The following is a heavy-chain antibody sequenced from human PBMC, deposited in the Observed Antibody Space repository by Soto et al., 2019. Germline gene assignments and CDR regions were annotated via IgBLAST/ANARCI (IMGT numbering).Heavy chain of an antibody. CDR3: AKEGNEDSSSWYYFDY. CDR2: ISGSGGST. J-gene: IGHJ4*02. V-gene: IGHV3-23*01. D-gene: IGHD6-13*01. CDR1: GFTFSSYA. Sequence: PGGSLRLSCAASGFTFSSYAMSWVRQAPGKGLEWVSAISGSGGSTYYADSVKGRFTISRDNSKNTLYLQMNSLRAEDTAVYYCAKEGNEDSSSWYYFDYWGQGTLVTVSS.